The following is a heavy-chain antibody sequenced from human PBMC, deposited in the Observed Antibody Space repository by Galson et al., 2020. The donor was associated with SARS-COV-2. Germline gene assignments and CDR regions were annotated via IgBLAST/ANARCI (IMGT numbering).Heavy chain of an antibody. Sequence: ASVKVSCKASGYTFTSYDINWVRQATGQGLEWMGWMNPNSGNTGYAQKFQGRVTMTRNTSISTAYMELSSLRSEDTAVYYCARGQKGTMIVVVIHYYYYGMDVWGQGTTVTVSS. V-gene: IGHV1-8*01. J-gene: IGHJ6*02. CDR2: MNPNSGNT. D-gene: IGHD3-22*01. CDR3: ARGQKGTMIVVVIHYYYYGMDV. CDR1: GYTFTSYD.